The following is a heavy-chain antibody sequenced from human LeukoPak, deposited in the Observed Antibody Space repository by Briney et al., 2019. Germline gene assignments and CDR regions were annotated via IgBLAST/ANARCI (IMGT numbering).Heavy chain of an antibody. CDR2: IYNRGST. CDR3: ASRFDCGGNPGTFDI. D-gene: IGHD4-23*01. Sequence: SQTLSLICTVSGGSITSADYYWSWIGQPPGKGLEWIGYIYNRGSTYYNPSLKSRVTISVDTSKNQFSLKLTSVTAADTAVYYCASRFDCGGNPGTFDIWGQGTMVTVSS. V-gene: IGHV4-30-4*01. CDR1: GGSITSADYY. J-gene: IGHJ3*02.